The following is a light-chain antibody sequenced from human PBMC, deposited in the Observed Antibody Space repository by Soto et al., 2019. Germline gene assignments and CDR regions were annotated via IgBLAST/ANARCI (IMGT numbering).Light chain of an antibody. Sequence: QSALTQPASVSGSPGQSITISCTGTSSDVGDYNYVSWYQQHPGKAPKLMISEVRDRPSGVSNRFSGSKSGTSASLAITGLQAEDEGDYYCQSYDSTLSARYVFGTGTKLTVL. CDR1: SSDVGDYNY. J-gene: IGLJ1*01. CDR3: QSYDSTLSARYV. CDR2: EVR. V-gene: IGLV2-14*01.